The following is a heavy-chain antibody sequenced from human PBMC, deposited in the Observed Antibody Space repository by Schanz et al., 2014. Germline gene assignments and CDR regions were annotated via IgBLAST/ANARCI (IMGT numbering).Heavy chain of an antibody. Sequence: EVQLVESGGGMVQPGGSLRLSCAASGFTFSDHYMDWVRQAPGKGLDWVGIIKPDGSEKFYVDSVKGRFTISRDNAKNLMYLHLNSLRAEDTAVYYCVRDLGGDQTDYWGQGTLVTVSS. V-gene: IGHV3-7*01. CDR3: VRDLGGDQTDY. J-gene: IGHJ4*02. CDR1: GFTFSDHY. CDR2: IKPDGSEK. D-gene: IGHD4-17*01.